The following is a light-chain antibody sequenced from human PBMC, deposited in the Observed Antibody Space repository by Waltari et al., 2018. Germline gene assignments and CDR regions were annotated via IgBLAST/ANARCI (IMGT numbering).Light chain of an antibody. CDR1: QGISSY. Sequence: DIQLTQFPSFLSASVGDRVTITCRASQGISSYLAWYQQKPGKAPKLLIYGASTLQSGVPSRFSGSGSGTEFTLTISSLQPEDFATYYCQQLNSYPRTFGQGTKLVIK. CDR3: QQLNSYPRT. J-gene: IGKJ2*01. V-gene: IGKV1-9*01. CDR2: GAS.